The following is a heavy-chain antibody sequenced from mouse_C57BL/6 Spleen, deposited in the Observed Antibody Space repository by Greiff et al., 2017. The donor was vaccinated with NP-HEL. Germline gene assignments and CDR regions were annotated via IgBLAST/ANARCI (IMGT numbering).Heavy chain of an antibody. Sequence: QVQLQQPGAELVMPGASVKLSCKASGYTFTSYWMHWVKQRPGQGLEWIGEIDPSDSYTNYNQKFKGKSTLTVDKSSSTAYMQLISLTSEDSAVYYCARGGDYWGQGTTLTVSS. V-gene: IGHV1-69*01. CDR3: ARGGDY. CDR2: IDPSDSYT. CDR1: GYTFTSYW. J-gene: IGHJ2*01.